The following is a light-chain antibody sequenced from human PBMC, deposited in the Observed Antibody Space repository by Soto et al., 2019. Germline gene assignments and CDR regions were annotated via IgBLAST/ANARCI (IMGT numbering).Light chain of an antibody. Sequence: EIVLTQSPGTLSLSPGERATLSCRASQSVSNVYLAWYQQKPGQAPRLLIYDTSTRATGIPDRFSGSGSGTDFTLTISRLEPEDFAVYYCQQSGSSPRTFGQGTKLEIK. J-gene: IGKJ2*01. CDR3: QQSGSSPRT. CDR2: DTS. V-gene: IGKV3-20*01. CDR1: QSVSNVY.